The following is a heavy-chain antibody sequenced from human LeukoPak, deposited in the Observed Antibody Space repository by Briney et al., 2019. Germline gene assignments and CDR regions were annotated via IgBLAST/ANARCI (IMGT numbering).Heavy chain of an antibody. CDR3: ARSYYGSGSLTNYYYMDV. D-gene: IGHD3-10*01. Sequence: SGPTLVNPTQTLTLTCTFSGFSLSTSGMCVSWIRQPPGKALEWLARIDWDDDKYYSTSLKTRLTTSKDTSKNQVVLTMTNMDPVDTATYYCARSYYGSGSLTNYYYMDVWGKGTTVTISS. V-gene: IGHV2-70*11. J-gene: IGHJ6*03. CDR2: IDWDDDK. CDR1: GFSLSTSGMC.